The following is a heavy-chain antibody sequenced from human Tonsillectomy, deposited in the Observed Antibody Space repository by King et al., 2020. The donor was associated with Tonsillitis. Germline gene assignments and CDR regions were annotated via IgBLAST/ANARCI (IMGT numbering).Heavy chain of an antibody. D-gene: IGHD2-8*02. J-gene: IGHJ4*02. Sequence: VQLQESGPGLVKPSQTLSLTCSVSGDSISSGRHYWSWVRQPAGKGLEWIGRMYTNGETNYNPSLKSRVTISLDTSKNHFSLKVTSVTDADTAMYYCATGQQPMGLDSWGQGTLVTVSS. V-gene: IGHV4-61*02. CDR2: MYTNGET. CDR1: GDSISSGRHY. CDR3: ATGQQPMGLDS.